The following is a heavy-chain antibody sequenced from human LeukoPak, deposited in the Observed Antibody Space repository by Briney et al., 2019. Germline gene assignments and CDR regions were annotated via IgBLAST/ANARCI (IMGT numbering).Heavy chain of an antibody. D-gene: IGHD6-6*01. CDR2: IWYGGSNK. V-gene: IGHV3-33*01. CDR1: GFTFSSYG. CDR3: ARNIAARPSGWFDP. Sequence: GSLRLSCAASGFTFSSYGMHWVRQAPGKGLERVAVIWYGGSNKYYADSVKGRFTISRDNSKNTLYLQMNSLRAEDTAVYYCARNIAARPSGWFDPWGQGTLVTVSS. J-gene: IGHJ5*02.